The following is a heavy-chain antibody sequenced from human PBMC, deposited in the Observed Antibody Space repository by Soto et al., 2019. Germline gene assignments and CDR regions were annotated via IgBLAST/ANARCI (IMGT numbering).Heavy chain of an antibody. J-gene: IGHJ6*02. CDR3: ARGAAGYCSSTSCYSSGMDV. CDR1: GGTFSSYA. Sequence: QVQLVQSGAEVKKPGSSVKVSCKASGGTFSSYAISWVRQAPGQGLEWMGGIIPIFGTANYAQKFQGRVTITADESTSPAYMELSSLRAEDTAVYYCARGAAGYCSSTSCYSSGMDVWGQGTTVTVSS. CDR2: IIPIFGTA. V-gene: IGHV1-69*01. D-gene: IGHD2-2*01.